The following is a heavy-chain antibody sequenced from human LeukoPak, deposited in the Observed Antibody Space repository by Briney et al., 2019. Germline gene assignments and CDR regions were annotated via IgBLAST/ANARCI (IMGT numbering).Heavy chain of an antibody. CDR1: GGSMSIYN. CDR2: IYYSGSA. D-gene: IGHD5-18*01. J-gene: IGHJ3*02. V-gene: IGHV4-59*01. Sequence: SGTPSLTRTVSGGSMSIYNWIWVWHPPRKGVERRGYIYYSGSANYNPSLTRRVTVSVDRSKNQFSLKRTSVTAADTAAYYCARGLTGYSYGPDTFDIWGQGTMVTVSS. CDR3: ARGLTGYSYGPDTFDI.